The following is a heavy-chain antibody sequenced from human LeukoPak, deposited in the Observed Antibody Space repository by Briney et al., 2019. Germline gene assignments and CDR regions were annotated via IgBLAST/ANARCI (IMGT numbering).Heavy chain of an antibody. CDR2: IIPIFGTA. Sequence: SVKVSCKASGGTFSSYAISWVRQAPGQGLEWMGGIIPIFGTANYAQKFQGRVTITADKSTSTAYMELSSLRSEDTAVYYCAILAAHPFYYYYYYMDVWGKGTTVTVSS. D-gene: IGHD6-6*01. CDR3: AILAAHPFYYYYYYMDV. V-gene: IGHV1-69*06. J-gene: IGHJ6*03. CDR1: GGTFSSYA.